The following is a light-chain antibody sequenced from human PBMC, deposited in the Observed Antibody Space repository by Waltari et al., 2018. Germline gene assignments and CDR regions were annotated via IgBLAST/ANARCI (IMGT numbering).Light chain of an antibody. CDR3: AAWDVSLRGI. J-gene: IGLJ1*01. CDR2: RNN. Sequence: QSALTQPPSVSGAPGQRVTISCSGSNSNVGINYVSWFQHVPGAAPRLLIYRNNQRPSGVPDRFSGSKSGSSASLAISGLRSEDDADYYCAAWDVSLRGIFGTGTRVTVL. V-gene: IGLV1-47*01. CDR1: NSNVGINY.